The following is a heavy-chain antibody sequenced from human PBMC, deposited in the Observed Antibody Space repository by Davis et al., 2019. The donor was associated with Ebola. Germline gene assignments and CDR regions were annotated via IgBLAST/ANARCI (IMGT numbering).Heavy chain of an antibody. CDR1: GFTFSKYA. Sequence: GESLKISCTASGFTFSKYAMHWVRQAPGMGLEWVAVIWSDEAHKYYADSVKGRFTISRDNSKNTVYLQMDGLRAEDTAVYYCARDRLRRNNYGPSGGDYWGQGILVTVSA. J-gene: IGHJ4*01. CDR2: IWSDEAHK. D-gene: IGHD5-24*01. CDR3: ARDRLRRNNYGPSGGDY. V-gene: IGHV3-33*01.